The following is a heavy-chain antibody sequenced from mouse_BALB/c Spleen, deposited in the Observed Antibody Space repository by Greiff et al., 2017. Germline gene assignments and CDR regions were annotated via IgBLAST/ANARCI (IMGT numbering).Heavy chain of an antibody. J-gene: IGHJ3*01. Sequence: VKLMESGPGLVAPSQSLSITCTVSGFSLTSYGVHWVRQPPGKGLEWLGVIWAGGSTNYNSALMSRLSISKDNSKSQVFLKMNSLQTDDTAMYYCARGYYGSGWFAYWGQGTLVTVSA. CDR2: IWAGGST. CDR1: GFSLTSYG. V-gene: IGHV2-9*02. D-gene: IGHD1-1*01. CDR3: ARGYYGSGWFAY.